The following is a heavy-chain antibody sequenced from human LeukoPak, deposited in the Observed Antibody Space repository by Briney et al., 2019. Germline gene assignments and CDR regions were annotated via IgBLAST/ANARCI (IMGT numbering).Heavy chain of an antibody. Sequence: GGSLRLSCVASGFTLSSYAMHWVRQAPGKGLEWVAVLSYDGSNKYYADSVKGRFTISRDNSKNTLYLQMNSLRAEDTAVYYCARAYYYMDVWGKGTTVTVSS. V-gene: IGHV3-30-3*01. CDR2: LSYDGSNK. CDR3: ARAYYYMDV. CDR1: GFTLSSYA. J-gene: IGHJ6*03.